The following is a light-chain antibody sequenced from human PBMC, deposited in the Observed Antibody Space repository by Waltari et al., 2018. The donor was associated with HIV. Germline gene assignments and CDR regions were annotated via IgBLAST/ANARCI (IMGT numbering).Light chain of an antibody. Sequence: KVMTQSPATLSVSPGERATLPCRASQPINNNLAWYQQNPGQAPQLLIYGASTRAAGVPDRFSGSGSGTEFSLTISSLQSEDLAIYYCQQYNNWPQTFGQGTKVEIK. CDR1: QPINNN. V-gene: IGKV3-15*01. J-gene: IGKJ2*01. CDR2: GAS. CDR3: QQYNNWPQT.